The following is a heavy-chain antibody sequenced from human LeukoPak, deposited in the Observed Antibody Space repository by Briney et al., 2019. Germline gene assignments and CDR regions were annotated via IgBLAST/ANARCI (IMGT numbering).Heavy chain of an antibody. Sequence: GGSLRLSCAASGFTFSSYAMHCVRQAPGKGLEWVAVISYDGSNKYYADSVKGRFTISRDNSKNTLYLQMNSLRAEDTAVYYCARDITVTTGYWGQGTLVTVSS. V-gene: IGHV3-30-3*01. CDR3: ARDITVTTGY. CDR1: GFTFSSYA. CDR2: ISYDGSNK. J-gene: IGHJ4*02. D-gene: IGHD4-17*01.